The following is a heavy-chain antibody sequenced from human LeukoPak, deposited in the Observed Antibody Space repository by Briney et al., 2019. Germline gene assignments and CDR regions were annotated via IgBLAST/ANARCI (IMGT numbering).Heavy chain of an antibody. Sequence: SQTLSLTCAVSGGSISSGGYSWRWIRQPPGKGLEWIGYIYHSGSTYYNPSLKSRVTISVDTSKNQFSLKLSSVTAADTAVYYCARHSRDYYDSSGYLDYWGQGTLVTVSS. V-gene: IGHV4-30-2*03. D-gene: IGHD3-22*01. CDR2: IYHSGST. CDR3: ARHSRDYYDSSGYLDY. CDR1: GGSISSGGYS. J-gene: IGHJ4*02.